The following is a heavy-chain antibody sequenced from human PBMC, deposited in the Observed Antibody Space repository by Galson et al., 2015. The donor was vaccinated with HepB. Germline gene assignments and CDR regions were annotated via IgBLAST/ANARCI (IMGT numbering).Heavy chain of an antibody. D-gene: IGHD3-10*01. J-gene: IGHJ4*02. Sequence: SLRLSCAASGFTFGDYAMSWVRQAPGMGLEWVGFIRSKAYGGTSQYAASVKGRFTISRDDSKSIAYLQMDSLKTEDTAVYFCTPLGGSASYSDCWGQGTLFPVSS. CDR3: TPLGGSASYSDC. V-gene: IGHV3-49*04. CDR2: IRSKAYGGTS. CDR1: GFTFGDYA.